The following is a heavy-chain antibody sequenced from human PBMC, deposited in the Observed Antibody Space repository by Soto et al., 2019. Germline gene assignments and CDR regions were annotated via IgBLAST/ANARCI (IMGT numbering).Heavy chain of an antibody. CDR1: GFTFDDYG. D-gene: IGHD2-2*01. CDR3: AKTLLYASLTFSPAGDAFDI. V-gene: IGHV3-9*01. J-gene: IGHJ3*02. Sequence: EVQLVESGGGLVQPGRSLRLSCAASGFTFDDYGMHWVRQAPGKGLEWVSGISWNSGSKGYADSVKGRFAISRDNAKNSLYLQMNSRRAEDTALYYCAKTLLYASLTFSPAGDAFDIWGQGTMVTVSS. CDR2: ISWNSGSK.